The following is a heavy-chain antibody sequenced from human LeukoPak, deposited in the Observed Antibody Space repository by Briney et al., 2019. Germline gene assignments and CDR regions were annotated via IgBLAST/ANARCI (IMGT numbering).Heavy chain of an antibody. Sequence: SETLSLTCAVYGGSFSGYYWSWIRQPPGKGLEWIGEINHSGSTNYNPSLKSRVTISVDTSKNQFSLKLSSVTAADTAVYYCARGIAAAGFYFDYWGQGTLVTVSS. J-gene: IGHJ4*02. CDR3: ARGIAAAGFYFDY. CDR1: GGSFSGYY. V-gene: IGHV4-34*01. D-gene: IGHD6-13*01. CDR2: INHSGST.